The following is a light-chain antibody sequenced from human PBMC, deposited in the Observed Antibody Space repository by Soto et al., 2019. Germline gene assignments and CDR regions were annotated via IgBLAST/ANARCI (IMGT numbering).Light chain of an antibody. J-gene: IGLJ2*01. Sequence: QSALTQPASVSGSPGQSITISCTGTSSDIGSYNYVSWYQQNPGKAPKLMIYDVSNRPSGISNRFSGSKSGNTASLTISGLQAEDEADYYCCSYTSSTTLVFGGGTKVTVL. V-gene: IGLV2-14*01. CDR1: SSDIGSYNY. CDR3: CSYTSSTTLV. CDR2: DVS.